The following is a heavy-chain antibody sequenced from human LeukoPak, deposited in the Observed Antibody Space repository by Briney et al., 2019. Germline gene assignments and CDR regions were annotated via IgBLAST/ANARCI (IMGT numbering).Heavy chain of an antibody. Sequence: TSETLSLTCAVYGGSFSGYYWSWIRQPPGKGLEWIGEINHSGSTNYNPSLKSRVTISVDTSKNQFSLKLSSVTAADTAVYYCARGRYSTYWGQGTLVTVSS. J-gene: IGHJ4*02. CDR1: GGSFSGYY. CDR2: INHSGST. CDR3: ARGRYSTY. D-gene: IGHD1-1*01. V-gene: IGHV4-34*01.